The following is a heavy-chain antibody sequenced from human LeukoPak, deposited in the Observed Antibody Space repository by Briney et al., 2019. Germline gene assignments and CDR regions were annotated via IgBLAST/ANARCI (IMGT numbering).Heavy chain of an antibody. CDR3: ARDQGFGVGAVNAFDH. D-gene: IGHD1-26*01. CDR1: GFTFSDYY. CDR2: ISSSSSYT. Sequence: GGSLRLSCAASGFTFSDYYMSWIRQAPGKGLEWVSYISSSSSYTNYADSVKGGFTTSRDNAKNSLYLQMNSLRAEDTAVYYCARDQGFGVGAVNAFDHWGQGTMVTVSS. J-gene: IGHJ3*01. V-gene: IGHV3-11*05.